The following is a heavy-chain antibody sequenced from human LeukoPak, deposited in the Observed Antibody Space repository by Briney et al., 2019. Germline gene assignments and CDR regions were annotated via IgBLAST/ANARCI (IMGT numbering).Heavy chain of an antibody. Sequence: KPSETLSLTCTVSGGSISSYYWTWIRQPPGKGLEWIAYTSYSGTTNYNPSLKSRVTISLDTSKNQFSLEVNSVTAADTAVYYCARSMTVDRAAPLDYWGQGTLVTVSS. D-gene: IGHD3-10*01. J-gene: IGHJ4*02. V-gene: IGHV4-59*08. CDR3: ARSMTVDRAAPLDY. CDR2: TSYSGTT. CDR1: GGSISSYY.